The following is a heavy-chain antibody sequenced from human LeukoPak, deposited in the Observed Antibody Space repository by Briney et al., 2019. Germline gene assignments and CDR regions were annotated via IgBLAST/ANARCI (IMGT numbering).Heavy chain of an antibody. J-gene: IGHJ5*02. D-gene: IGHD4-17*01. V-gene: IGHV4-39*01. CDR1: GGSLSSSSYY. CDR3: ARRATTVVTSWFDP. CDR2: IYYSGST. Sequence: SETLSLTCTVSGGSLSSSSYYWGWLRQPPGTGLEWLGSIYYSGSTYYNPSLKSRVTISVDTSKNQFSLKLSSVTAADTAVYYCARRATTVVTSWFDPWGQGTLVTVSS.